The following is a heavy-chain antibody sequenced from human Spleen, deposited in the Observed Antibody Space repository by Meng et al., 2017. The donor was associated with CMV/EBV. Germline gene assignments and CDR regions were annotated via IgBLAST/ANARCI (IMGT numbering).Heavy chain of an antibody. D-gene: IGHD7-27*01. CDR3: ARATGGVHAFDV. Sequence: CSASGFTLTSYTMSWVRQAPGKGLEWVSSINVRSNYIYYADSLKGRFTISRDNAKNSLYLQMSSLRADDTAVYYCARATGGVHAFDVWGQGTMVTVSS. CDR2: INVRSNYI. J-gene: IGHJ3*01. CDR1: GFTLTSYT. V-gene: IGHV3-21*06.